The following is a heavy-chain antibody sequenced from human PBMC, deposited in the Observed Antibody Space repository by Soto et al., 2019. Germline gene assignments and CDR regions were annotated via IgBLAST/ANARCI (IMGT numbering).Heavy chain of an antibody. V-gene: IGHV4-34*01. D-gene: IGHD3-3*01. J-gene: IGHJ5*02. CDR3: ARGFTYYDFWSGYHRAFNWFDP. CDR1: GGSFSGYY. CDR2: INHSGST. Sequence: KPSETLSLTCAVYGGSFSGYYWSWIRQPPGKGLEWIGEINHSGSTNYNPSLKSRVTISVDTSKNQFSLKLSSVTAADTAVYYCARGFTYYDFWSGYHRAFNWFDPWGQGTLVTVSS.